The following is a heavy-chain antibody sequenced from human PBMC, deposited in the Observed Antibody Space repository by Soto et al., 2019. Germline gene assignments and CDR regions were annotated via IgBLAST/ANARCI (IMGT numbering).Heavy chain of an antibody. Sequence: PGGSLRLSCVVSGFTFSSYGIHWVRQAPGEGLEWVAVISYDGTDKYYADSVKGRFTISRDNSKNTLYLQINSLRAEDTAVYHCAKDIISGSSYYFYGMDVWGQGTTVTVSS. D-gene: IGHD2-15*01. V-gene: IGHV3-30*18. CDR1: GFTFSSYG. CDR3: AKDIISGSSYYFYGMDV. J-gene: IGHJ6*02. CDR2: ISYDGTDK.